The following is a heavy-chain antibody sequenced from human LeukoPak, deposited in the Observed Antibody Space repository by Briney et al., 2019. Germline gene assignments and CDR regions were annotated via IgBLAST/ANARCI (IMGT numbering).Heavy chain of an antibody. CDR1: GFTFSSYG. J-gene: IGHJ1*01. Sequence: GGSLRLSCSASGFTFSSYGMHWVRQAPGKGLEWVAVISYDGSNKYYAESVKGRFTISRDNSKNTLYLQMNSLRAEDTAVYYCAKASAPGYSYGLEYFQHWGQGTLVTVSS. CDR2: ISYDGSNK. D-gene: IGHD5-18*01. V-gene: IGHV3-30*18. CDR3: AKASAPGYSYGLEYFQH.